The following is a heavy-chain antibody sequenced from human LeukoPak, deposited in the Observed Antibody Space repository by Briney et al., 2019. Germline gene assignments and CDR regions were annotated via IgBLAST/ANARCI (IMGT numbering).Heavy chain of an antibody. CDR2: IYDSGST. V-gene: IGHV4-30-2*05. J-gene: IGHJ4*02. Sequence: PSETLSLTCTVSGASVSSGSYSWNWIRQPPGKGLEWIGHIYDSGSTYYNPSLRSRVAMSVDTSKNQFSLEMSSVTAADTAVYYCASKYYYDTRRDYWGQGTLVTVSS. CDR1: GASVSSGSYS. D-gene: IGHD3-22*01. CDR3: ASKYYYDTRRDY.